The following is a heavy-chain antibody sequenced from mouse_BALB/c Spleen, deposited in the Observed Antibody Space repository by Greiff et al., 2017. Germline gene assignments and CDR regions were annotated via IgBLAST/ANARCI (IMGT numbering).Heavy chain of an antibody. J-gene: IGHJ4*01. V-gene: IGHV3-8*02. CDR3: ARAFTTVSYAMDY. Sequence: VKLQESGPSLVKPSQTLSLTCSVTGDSITSGYWNWIRKFPGNKLEYMGYISYSGSTYYNPSLKSRISITRDTSKNQYYLQLNSVTTEDTATYYCARAFTTVSYAMDYWGQGTSVTVSS. CDR2: ISYSGST. CDR1: GDSITSGY. D-gene: IGHD1-1*01.